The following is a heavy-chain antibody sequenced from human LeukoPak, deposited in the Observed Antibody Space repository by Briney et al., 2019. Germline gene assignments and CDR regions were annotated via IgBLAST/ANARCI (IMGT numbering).Heavy chain of an antibody. CDR3: ARDFCSGGSCYSRFDY. V-gene: IGHV1-2*02. CDR2: INPNSGGT. D-gene: IGHD2-15*01. Sequence: ASVKVSCKTSGYTFTGYYMHWVRQAPGQGLEWMGWINPNSGGTNYAQKFQGRVTMTRDTSISTAYMELSRLRSDDTAVYYCARDFCSGGSCYSRFDYWGQGTLVTVSS. J-gene: IGHJ4*02. CDR1: GYTFTGYY.